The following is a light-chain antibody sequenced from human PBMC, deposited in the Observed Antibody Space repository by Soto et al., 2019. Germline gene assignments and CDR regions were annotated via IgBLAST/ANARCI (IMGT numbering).Light chain of an antibody. CDR2: GAS. Sequence: EIVLTQSPGTLSLSPGERATLSCRASQSVSSSYLAWYQQKPGQAPRLLIYGASSRATGIPDRFSGSVSGTGFTLTISRLEPEDFAVYYCQQYGSSPTWTFGQGTKV. V-gene: IGKV3-20*01. J-gene: IGKJ1*01. CDR1: QSVSSSY. CDR3: QQYGSSPTWT.